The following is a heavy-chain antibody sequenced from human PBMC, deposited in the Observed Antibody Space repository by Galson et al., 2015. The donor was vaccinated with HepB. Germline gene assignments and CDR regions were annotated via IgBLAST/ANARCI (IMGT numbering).Heavy chain of an antibody. CDR1: GFTFDDYA. CDR2: ISWNSGSI. V-gene: IGHV3-9*01. Sequence: SLRLSCAASGFTFDDYAMHWVRQAPGKGLEWVSGISWNSGSIGYADPVKGRFTISRDNAKNSLYLQMNSLRAEDTALYYCAKDMGNWNYFSGIDYWGQGTLSPSPQ. J-gene: IGHJ4*02. D-gene: IGHD1-7*01. CDR3: AKDMGNWNYFSGIDY.